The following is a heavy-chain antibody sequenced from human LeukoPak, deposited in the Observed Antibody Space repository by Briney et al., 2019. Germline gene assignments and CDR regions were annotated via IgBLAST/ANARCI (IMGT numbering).Heavy chain of an antibody. J-gene: IGHJ6*02. V-gene: IGHV4-59*08. D-gene: IGHD2-15*01. CDR1: GGSISSYY. CDR3: ARHSPGRALGYYYGMDV. Sequence: SETLSLTCTVSGGSISSYYWSWIRQPPGKGLEWIGYIYYSGSTNYNPSLKSRDTISVDTSKNQFSLKLSSVTAADTAVYYCARHSPGRALGYYYGMDVWGQGTTVTVSS. CDR2: IYYSGST.